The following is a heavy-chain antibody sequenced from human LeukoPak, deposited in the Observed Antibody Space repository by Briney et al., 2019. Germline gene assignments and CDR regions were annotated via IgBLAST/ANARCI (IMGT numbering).Heavy chain of an antibody. J-gene: IGHJ4*02. CDR1: GGPFSGYY. CDR2: INHSGST. Sequence: SETLSLTCAVYGGPFSGYYWSWIRQPPGKGLEWIGEINHSGSTNYNPSLKSRVTISVDTSKNQFSLKLSSVTAADTAVYYCARGREQQLVFDYWGQGTLVTVSS. D-gene: IGHD6-13*01. CDR3: ARGREQQLVFDY. V-gene: IGHV4-34*01.